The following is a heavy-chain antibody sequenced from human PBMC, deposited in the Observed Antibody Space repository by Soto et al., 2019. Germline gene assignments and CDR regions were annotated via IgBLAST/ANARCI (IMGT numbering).Heavy chain of an antibody. CDR2: ISDDGTNK. J-gene: IGHJ5*02. Sequence: QVHLVESGGGVVQPGRSLRLSCAASGFTFSTYAMHWVRQAPGKGLEWVATISDDGTNKYYADSVKGRFTISKDNSKDTLYLQLNGRTAEETAVYYCPREGHGDWFDPWGQGTLVTVSS. D-gene: IGHD3-10*01. CDR1: GFTFSTYA. CDR3: PREGHGDWFDP. V-gene: IGHV3-30-3*01.